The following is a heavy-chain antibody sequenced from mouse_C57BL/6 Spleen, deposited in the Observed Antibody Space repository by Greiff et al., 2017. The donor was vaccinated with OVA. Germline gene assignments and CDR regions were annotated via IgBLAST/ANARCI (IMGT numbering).Heavy chain of an antibody. Sequence: QVQLQQPGAELVKPGASVKMSCTASGYTFTSYWITWVKQRPGQGLEWIGDIYPGSGSTNYNEKFKSKATLTVDTSSSTAYMQLSSLTSEDSAVYYCAREGSPYYYAMDYWGQGTSVTVSS. J-gene: IGHJ4*01. CDR2: IYPGSGST. V-gene: IGHV1-55*01. D-gene: IGHD1-1*02. CDR3: AREGSPYYYAMDY. CDR1: GYTFTSYW.